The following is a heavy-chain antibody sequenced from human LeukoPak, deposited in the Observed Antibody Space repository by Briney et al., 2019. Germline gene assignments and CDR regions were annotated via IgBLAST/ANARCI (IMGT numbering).Heavy chain of an antibody. CDR1: GFPISTYT. CDR3: ARAQGTTNGLRDN. J-gene: IGHJ4*02. V-gene: IGHV3-23*01. CDR2: ITFSGGTT. D-gene: IGHD5-24*01. Sequence: PGGSLRLSCVVSGFPISTYTTTWVRQTPEKGLEWVSSITFSGGTTYYADSVRGRFTISRDDSENTLYLQMTSLRVEDTAVYYCARAQGTTNGLRDNWGQGVLVTVS.